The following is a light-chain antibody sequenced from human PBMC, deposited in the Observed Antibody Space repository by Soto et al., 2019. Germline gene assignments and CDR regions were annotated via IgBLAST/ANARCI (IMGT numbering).Light chain of an antibody. Sequence: QSALTQPRSVSGSPGQSVTISCTGNSSDVGGYNYVSWYQQHPGKAPKVMIYDVSKRPSGVPDRFSGCKSGNTASLTISGLQTEDEADYYCCSYAGSYTLIFGGGTKVTVL. CDR2: DVS. V-gene: IGLV2-11*01. CDR3: CSYAGSYTLI. J-gene: IGLJ2*01. CDR1: SSDVGGYNY.